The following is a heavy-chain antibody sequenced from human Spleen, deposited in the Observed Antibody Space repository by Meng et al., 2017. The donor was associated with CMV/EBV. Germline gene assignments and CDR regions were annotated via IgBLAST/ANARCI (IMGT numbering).Heavy chain of an antibody. CDR1: GFTFDDYG. CDR2: INWNGRST. V-gene: IGHV3-20*01. CDR3: ARGRGVTIFGVFDY. D-gene: IGHD3-3*01. J-gene: IGHJ4*02. Sequence: GGSLRLSCAASGFTFDDYGMSWVRQAPGKGLEWVSGINWNGRSTGYADSVKGRFTISRDNAKNSLYLQMNSPRAEDTAVYHCARGRGVTIFGVFDYWGQGILVTVSS.